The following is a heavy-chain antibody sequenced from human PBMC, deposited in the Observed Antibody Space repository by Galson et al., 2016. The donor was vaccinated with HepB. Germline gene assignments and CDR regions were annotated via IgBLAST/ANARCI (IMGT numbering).Heavy chain of an antibody. CDR3: AGQWLVPFDL. CDR1: GGSISSGDYY. V-gene: IGHV4-31*03. Sequence: TLSLTCIVSGGSISSGDYYWSWIRQHPGKGLEWIGHIYYSGSTYHNPSLKSRLTISVDTSKNQFSLKLSSVTAADTAVYYCAGQWLVPFDLWGRGTLVTVSS. J-gene: IGHJ2*01. D-gene: IGHD6-19*01. CDR2: IYYSGST.